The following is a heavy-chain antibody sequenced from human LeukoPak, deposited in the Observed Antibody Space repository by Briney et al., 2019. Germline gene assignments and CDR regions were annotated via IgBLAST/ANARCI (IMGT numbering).Heavy chain of an antibody. V-gene: IGHV4-34*01. CDR1: GASFTGYY. CDR3: ATSSRGKRYYDMDV. J-gene: IGHJ6*02. CDR2: INHSGST. D-gene: IGHD4-23*01. Sequence: SETLSLTCAVYGASFTGYYRSWIRQPPGKGPEWIGEINHSGSTNYNPSLKSRVTISVDTSKNQISLKLSSVTAADTAMYYCATSSRGKRYYDMDVWGQGTTVIVSS.